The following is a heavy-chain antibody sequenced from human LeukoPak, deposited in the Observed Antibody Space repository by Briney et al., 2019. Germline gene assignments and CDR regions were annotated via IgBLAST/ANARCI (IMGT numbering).Heavy chain of an antibody. CDR2: IIPIFGTA. D-gene: IGHD6-19*01. J-gene: IGHJ6*04. V-gene: IGHV1-69*13. Sequence: SVKVSCKASGGTFTSYAISWVRQAPGQGLEWMGGIIPIFGTANYGQKFQGRVTITADESTSTAYMELSSLRSEDTAVYYCATRTNSSGWTYYYYGMDVWGKGTTVTVSS. CDR3: ATRTNSSGWTYYYYGMDV. CDR1: GGTFTSYA.